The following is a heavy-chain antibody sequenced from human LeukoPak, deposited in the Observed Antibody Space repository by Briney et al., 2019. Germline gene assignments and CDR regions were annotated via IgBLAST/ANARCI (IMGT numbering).Heavy chain of an antibody. D-gene: IGHD3-22*01. CDR1: GGTFSSSS. CDR2: INPSGGST. J-gene: IGHJ4*02. CDR3: ARDAEYYYDSSGYYDY. Sequence: ASVKVSCKASGGTFSSSSISWVRQAPGQGLEWMGIINPSGGSTSYAQKFQGRVTMTRDTSTSTVYMELSSLRSEDTAVYYCARDAEYYYDSSGYYDYWGQGTLVTVSS. V-gene: IGHV1-46*01.